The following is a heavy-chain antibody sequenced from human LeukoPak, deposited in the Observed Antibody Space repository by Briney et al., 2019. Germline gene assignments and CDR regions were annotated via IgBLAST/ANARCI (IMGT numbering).Heavy chain of an antibody. CDR2: INHSGST. V-gene: IGHV4-34*01. Sequence: SETLSLXCAVYGGSFSGYYWSWIRQPPGKGLEWIGEINHSGSTNYNPSLKSRVTISVDTSKNQFSLKLSSVTAADTAVYYCARGANRLYCSSTSSIPRRCGAFDIWGQGTMVTVSS. CDR3: ARGANRLYCSSTSSIPRRCGAFDI. D-gene: IGHD2-2*01. CDR1: GGSFSGYY. J-gene: IGHJ3*02.